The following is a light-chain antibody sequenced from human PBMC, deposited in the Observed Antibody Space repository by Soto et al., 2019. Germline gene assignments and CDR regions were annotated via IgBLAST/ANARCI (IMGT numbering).Light chain of an antibody. V-gene: IGKV3-20*01. CDR2: GAS. CDR1: QSVTSSY. J-gene: IGKJ4*01. Sequence: EIVLTQSPGTLSLSPGERATLSCRASQSVTSSYLAWYQQKPGQAPMLLIYGASSTATGIPDRLSGSGSGTDFTLTISRLEPEDFAVYYCQQYGSSPLTFGGETKVEIK. CDR3: QQYGSSPLT.